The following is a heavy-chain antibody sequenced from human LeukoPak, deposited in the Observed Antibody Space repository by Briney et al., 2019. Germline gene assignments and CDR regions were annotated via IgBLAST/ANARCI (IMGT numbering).Heavy chain of an antibody. J-gene: IGHJ3*02. CDR1: GGSFSGYY. CDR3: ARLDRPGGRTGDVFDI. D-gene: IGHD3-22*01. V-gene: IGHV4-34*01. Sequence: SETLSLTCAVYGGSFSGYYWSWIRQPPGKGLEWIGEINHSGSTNYNPSLKSRVTISVDTSKNQFSLEMNSVTAADTAMFYCARLDRPGGRTGDVFDIWGQGTMVTVSS. CDR2: INHSGST.